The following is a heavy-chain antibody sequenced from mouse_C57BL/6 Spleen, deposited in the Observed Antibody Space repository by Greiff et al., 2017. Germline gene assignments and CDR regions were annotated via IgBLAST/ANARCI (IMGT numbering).Heavy chain of an antibody. Sequence: EVQLQQSGAELVRPGASVKLSCTASGFNIKDDYMHWVKQRPEQGLEWIGWIDPENGDTEYATKFQGKATITADTSSNTAYLQLSSLTSEDTADYYCTTQSSDYGSSYRAMDYWGQGTSVTVSS. D-gene: IGHD1-1*01. CDR3: TTQSSDYGSSYRAMDY. V-gene: IGHV14-4*01. J-gene: IGHJ4*01. CDR2: IDPENGDT. CDR1: GFNIKDDY.